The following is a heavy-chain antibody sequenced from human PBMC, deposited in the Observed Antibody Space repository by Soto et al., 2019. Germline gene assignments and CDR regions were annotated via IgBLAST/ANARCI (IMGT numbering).Heavy chain of an antibody. CDR1: GGSMISYY. J-gene: IGHJ6*01. Sequence: SETLSLTCTVSGGSMISYYWSWIRQPPGRGLEWIGFIYYAGSTKYNPSLNSRVTISVDTSKNQFSLTVTSVTAADTAVYYCARDLGYYDILGGSSRHYYVGMDVWGQGTTVT. D-gene: IGHD3-9*01. CDR3: ARDLGYYDILGGSSRHYYVGMDV. CDR2: IYYAGST. V-gene: IGHV4-59*12.